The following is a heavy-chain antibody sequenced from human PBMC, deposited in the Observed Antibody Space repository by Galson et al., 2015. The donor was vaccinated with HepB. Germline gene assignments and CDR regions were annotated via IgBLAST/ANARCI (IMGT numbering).Heavy chain of an antibody. CDR2: ISGSSTSR. CDR3: ASDPIPPRVDYYDRYFDY. J-gene: IGHJ4*02. V-gene: IGHV3-11*06. D-gene: IGHD3-10*02. CDR1: GFTFNDYY. Sequence: SLRLSCAASGFTFNDYYMSWLRQAPGKGLEWVSYISGSSTSRNYADSVRGRFTISRDNAKNTLYLQMNSLRAEDTAVYYCASDPIPPRVDYYDRYFDYWGQGTLVTVSS.